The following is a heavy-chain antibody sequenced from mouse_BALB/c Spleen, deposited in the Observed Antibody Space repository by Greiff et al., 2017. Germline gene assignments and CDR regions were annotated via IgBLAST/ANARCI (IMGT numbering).Heavy chain of an antibody. CDR2: IDPENGNT. J-gene: IGHJ4*01. Sequence: EVQLQQSGAELVRPGALVKLSCKASGFNIKDYYMNWVKQRPEQGLEWIGWIDPENGNTIYDPKFQGKASITADTSSNTAYLQLSSLTSEDTAVYYCARSGGKRAMDYWGQGTSVTVSS. D-gene: IGHD2-1*01. CDR1: GFNIKDYY. V-gene: IGHV14-1*02. CDR3: ARSGGKRAMDY.